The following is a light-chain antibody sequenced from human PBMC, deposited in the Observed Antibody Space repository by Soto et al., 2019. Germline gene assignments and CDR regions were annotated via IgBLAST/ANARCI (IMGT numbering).Light chain of an antibody. J-gene: IGKJ1*01. CDR1: QTISSW. Sequence: TQCVGGRVTVSCRASQTISSWLAWYQQKPGQSPRVLIYGTSIRASGPPERFSGSGSGTDFTLTISRLEPEDFAVYYRQQYGSSGTVGKGTKVDIK. CDR2: GTS. CDR3: QQYGSSGT. V-gene: IGKV3-20*01.